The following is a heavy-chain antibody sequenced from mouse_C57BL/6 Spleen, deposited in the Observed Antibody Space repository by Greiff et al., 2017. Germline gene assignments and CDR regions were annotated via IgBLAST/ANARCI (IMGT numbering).Heavy chain of an antibody. Sequence: QVQLQQSGAELVKPGASVQISCKASGYAFSSYWMNWVKQRPGKGLEWIGQIYPGDGDTNYNGKFKGKATLTADKSSSTAYMQLSSLTSEDSAVYFCASEARYYAMDYWGQGTSVTVAS. J-gene: IGHJ4*01. V-gene: IGHV1-80*01. CDR2: IYPGDGDT. CDR3: ASEARYYAMDY. CDR1: GYAFSSYW.